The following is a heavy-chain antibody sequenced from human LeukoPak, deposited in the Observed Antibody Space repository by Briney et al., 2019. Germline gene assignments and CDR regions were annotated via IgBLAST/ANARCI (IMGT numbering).Heavy chain of an antibody. Sequence: GGSLRLSCAASGFIFSSYSMNWVRQAPGKGLEWVSYISTTGSAIYYADSVKGRFTISRDNAKNSLYLQMNSLRDEDTAVYYCARDRSSSGYYPFDYWGQGTLVTVSS. V-gene: IGHV3-48*02. D-gene: IGHD3-22*01. CDR1: GFIFSSYS. J-gene: IGHJ4*02. CDR2: ISTTGSAI. CDR3: ARDRSSSGYYPFDY.